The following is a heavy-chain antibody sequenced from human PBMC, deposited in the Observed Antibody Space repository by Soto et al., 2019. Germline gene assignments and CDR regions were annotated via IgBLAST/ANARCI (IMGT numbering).Heavy chain of an antibody. Sequence: GGSLRLSCAASGFTFSSYAMSWVRQAPGKGLEWVSAISGSGGSTYYADSVKGRFTISRDNSKNTLYLQMNSLRAEDTAVYYCAKGIEDRQRRCQGMDVWGQGTTVTVSS. CDR3: AKGIEDRQRRCQGMDV. CDR1: GFTFSSYA. J-gene: IGHJ6*02. D-gene: IGHD6-6*01. V-gene: IGHV3-23*01. CDR2: ISGSGGST.